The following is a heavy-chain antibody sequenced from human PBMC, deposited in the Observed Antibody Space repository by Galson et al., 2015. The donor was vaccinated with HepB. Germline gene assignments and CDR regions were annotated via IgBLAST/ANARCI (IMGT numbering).Heavy chain of an antibody. CDR3: ARGQVGENYYDSSGFYWGAFDI. D-gene: IGHD3-22*01. V-gene: IGHV4-31*03. J-gene: IGHJ3*02. CDR1: GGSISSGGYY. CDR2: IYYSGST. Sequence: LSLTCTVSGGSISSGGYYWSWIRQPPGKGLEWIGYIYYSGSTYYNPSLKSRVTISVDTSKNQFSLKLSSVTAADTAVYYCARGQVGENYYDSSGFYWGAFDIWGQGTMVTVSS.